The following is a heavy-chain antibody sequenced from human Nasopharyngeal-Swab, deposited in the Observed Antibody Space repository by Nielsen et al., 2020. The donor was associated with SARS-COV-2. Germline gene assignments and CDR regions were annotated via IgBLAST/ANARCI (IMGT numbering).Heavy chain of an antibody. CDR1: GFTFDDYA. D-gene: IGHD1-1*01. V-gene: IGHV3-9*01. CDR2: ISWNSGNI. CDR3: AKDACSTNCNFEF. Sequence: SLKISCVASGFTFDDYAMHWVRQVPGKGLEWVSRISWNSGNIIYADSVRGRFTISRDNTKKILLLEMNSLRPEDTAFYYCAKDACSTNCNFEFWGQGTLVTVSS. J-gene: IGHJ4*02.